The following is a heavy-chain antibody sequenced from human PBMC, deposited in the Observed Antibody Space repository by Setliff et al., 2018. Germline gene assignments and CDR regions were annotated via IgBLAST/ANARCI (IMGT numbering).Heavy chain of an antibody. J-gene: IGHJ4*02. D-gene: IGHD4-17*01. Sequence: GGSLRLSCAASGFTFRSYWMSWVRQAPGKGMEWVANIKKDGSIKYYLDSVRGRFTISRDNAENSLTLQMNSLRVEDTAVYYCSRDLQGSGDYVVDYWGQGTLVTVSS. V-gene: IGHV3-7*01. CDR1: GFTFRSYW. CDR3: SRDLQGSGDYVVDY. CDR2: IKKDGSIK.